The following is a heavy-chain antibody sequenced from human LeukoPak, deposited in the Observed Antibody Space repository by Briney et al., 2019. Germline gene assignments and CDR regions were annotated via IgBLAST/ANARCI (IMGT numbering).Heavy chain of an antibody. CDR1: GFMFSTYA. D-gene: IGHD2-21*02. CDR2: IRHDGTIK. V-gene: IGHV3-30*02. Sequence: GGSLRLSCAASGFMFSTYAMHWVRQAPGQGLGWVAFIRHDGTIKYYRDSVQGRFTISRDNSMNTLCLQLNSLRTDDAAVYYCARGDCSGDCYHPLYYWGQGSLVTVSS. CDR3: ARGDCSGDCYHPLYY. J-gene: IGHJ4*01.